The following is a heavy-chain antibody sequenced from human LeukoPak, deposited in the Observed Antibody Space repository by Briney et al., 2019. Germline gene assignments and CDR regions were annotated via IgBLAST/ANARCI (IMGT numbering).Heavy chain of an antibody. CDR2: IYSSGST. D-gene: IGHD1-26*01. CDR1: GAPLSGSGYY. V-gene: IGHV4-39*01. CDR3: AKSGGYGLIDY. Sequence: SETLSLTCTVSGAPLSGSGYYWGWIRQPPGKGLEWIGSIYSSGSTYYNASLQSRVTISIETSKNQISLRLNSVTAADTAMYYCAKSGGYGLIDYWGQGTLVTVSS. J-gene: IGHJ4*02.